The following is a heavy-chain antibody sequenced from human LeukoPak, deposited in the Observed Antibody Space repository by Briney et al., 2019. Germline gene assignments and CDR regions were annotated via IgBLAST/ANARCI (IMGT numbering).Heavy chain of an antibody. CDR3: ARGRGEYPYYYCMDV. Sequence: GGSLRLSCAASGFTFSSYDMHWVRQATGKGLEWVSAIGTAGDTYYPGSVKGRFTISRENAKNPLYLQMNSLRAGDTAVYYCARGRGEYPYYYCMDVWGKGTTVTVSS. V-gene: IGHV3-13*01. D-gene: IGHD2/OR15-2a*01. J-gene: IGHJ6*03. CDR2: IGTAGDT. CDR1: GFTFSSYD.